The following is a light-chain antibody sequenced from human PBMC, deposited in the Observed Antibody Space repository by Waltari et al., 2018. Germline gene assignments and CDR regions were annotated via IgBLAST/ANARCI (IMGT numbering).Light chain of an antibody. V-gene: IGLV2-14*01. CDR2: GVT. J-gene: IGLJ3*02. CDR1: SSDVGTYNY. Sequence: QSALTQPASVSGSPGQSITISCTGTSSDVGTYNYVSWYQHHPGKAPKLGVYGVTNRPSGVYNRFSGSKAGNTASLTISGLQAEDEADYHCTSCTTSATWVFGGGTKLTVL. CDR3: TSCTTSATWV.